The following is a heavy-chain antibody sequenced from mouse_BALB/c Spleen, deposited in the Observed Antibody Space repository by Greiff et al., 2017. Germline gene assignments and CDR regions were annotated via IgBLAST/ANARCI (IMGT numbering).Heavy chain of an antibody. D-gene: IGHD4-1*02. CDR1: SYTFTDYA. CDR2: ISTYYGNT. J-gene: IGHJ2*01. Sequence: QVQLKESGPELVRPGVSVKISCKGSSYTFTDYAMHWVKQSHAKSLEWIGVISTYYGNTNYNQKFKGKATMTVDKSSSTAYMELARLTSEDSAVYYCATTGPGDYFDYWGQGTTLTVSS. CDR3: ATTGPGDYFDY. V-gene: IGHV1-67*01.